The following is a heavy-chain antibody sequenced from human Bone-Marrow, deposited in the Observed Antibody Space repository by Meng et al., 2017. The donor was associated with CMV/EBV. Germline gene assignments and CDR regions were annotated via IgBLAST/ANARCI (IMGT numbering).Heavy chain of an antibody. CDR2: INHSGST. J-gene: IGHJ5*02. CDR1: GGSFSGYY. Sequence: GSLRLSCAVYGGSFSGYYWSWIRQPPGKGLEWIGEINHSGSTNYNPSLKSRVTISVDTSKNQFSLKLSSVTAADTAVYYCARAIGYCSSTSCYYYWFDPWGQGTLVTFSS. D-gene: IGHD2-2*01. CDR3: ARAIGYCSSTSCYYYWFDP. V-gene: IGHV4-34*01.